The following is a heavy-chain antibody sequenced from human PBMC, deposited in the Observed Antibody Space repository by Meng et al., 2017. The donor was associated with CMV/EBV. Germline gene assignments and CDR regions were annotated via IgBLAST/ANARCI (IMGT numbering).Heavy chain of an antibody. J-gene: IGHJ6*02. CDR1: GGSISSYY. CDR3: ARDAPPTPRYGSGSYFNVPLYYYYGMDV. CDR2: IYYSGST. D-gene: IGHD3-10*01. Sequence: SETLSLTCSVSGGSISSYYWSWIRQPPGKGLEWIGYIYYSGSTNYNPSLKSRVTISVDTSKNQFSLKLSSVTAADTAVYYCARDAPPTPRYGSGSYFNVPLYYYYGMDVWGQGTTVTVSS. V-gene: IGHV4-59*01.